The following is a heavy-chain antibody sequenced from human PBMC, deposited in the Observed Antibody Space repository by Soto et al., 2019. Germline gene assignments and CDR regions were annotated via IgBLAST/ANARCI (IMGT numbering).Heavy chain of an antibody. D-gene: IGHD5-12*01. CDR1: GGSISSGGYY. CDR3: ARAGGRDGYDWGLSVSFDP. CDR2: IYYSGST. V-gene: IGHV4-31*03. Sequence: SETLSLTCTVSGGSISSGGYYWSWIRQHPGKGLEWIGYIYYSGSTYYNPSLKSRVTISVDTSKNQFSLKLSSVTAADTAVYYCARAGGRDGYDWGLSVSFDPWGQGTLVTVSS. J-gene: IGHJ5*02.